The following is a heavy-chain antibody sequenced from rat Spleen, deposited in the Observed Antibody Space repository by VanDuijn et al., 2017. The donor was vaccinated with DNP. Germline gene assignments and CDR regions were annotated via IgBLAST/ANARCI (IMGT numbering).Heavy chain of an antibody. V-gene: IGHV3-1*01. CDR3: ARLEFGGYTYYFDY. J-gene: IGHJ2*01. Sequence: EVQLQESGPGLVKPSQSLSLTCSVTGYSITSNYWAWIRKFPGNKMEWMGYISYSGSTGYNPSLKSRISITRDTSRNHFFLQLNSVTTEDTATYYCARLEFGGYTYYFDYWGQGVMVTVSS. D-gene: IGHD1-11*01. CDR2: ISYSGST. CDR1: GYSITSNY.